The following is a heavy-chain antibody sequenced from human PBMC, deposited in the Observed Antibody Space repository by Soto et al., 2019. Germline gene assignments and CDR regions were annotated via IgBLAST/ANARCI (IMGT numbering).Heavy chain of an antibody. V-gene: IGHV3-23*01. CDR1: GFTFSSSA. CDR3: ARCTVDTIVTSGWCHYLDP. J-gene: IGHJ5*02. D-gene: IGHD6-19*01. Sequence: EVQLLDSGGGLVQPGGSLRLSCAASGFTFSSSAMSWVRQAPGKGLEWVSAASGSGGTTYYADSVRGRFTISRDNSKNTLYLQINSLRAEDTAIYFCARCTVDTIVTSGWCHYLDPWGQGTLVTVSS. CDR2: ASGSGGTT.